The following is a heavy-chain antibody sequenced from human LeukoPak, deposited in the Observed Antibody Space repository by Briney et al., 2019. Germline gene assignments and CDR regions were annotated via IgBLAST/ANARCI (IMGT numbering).Heavy chain of an antibody. CDR1: GFTFSSYS. Sequence: SGGSLRLSCAASGFTFSSYSMNWVRQAPGKGLEWVSSISSLSTYIYYADSVKGRFTISRDNAQNSLFLQMNSLRVEDTAVYFCAKVGQDYGDHYFFDSWGQGTLVTVSS. J-gene: IGHJ4*02. CDR2: ISSLSTYI. CDR3: AKVGQDYGDHYFFDS. V-gene: IGHV3-21*01. D-gene: IGHD4-17*01.